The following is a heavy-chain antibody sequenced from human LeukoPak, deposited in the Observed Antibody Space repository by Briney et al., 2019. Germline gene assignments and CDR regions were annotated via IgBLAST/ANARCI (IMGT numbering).Heavy chain of an antibody. CDR1: GYTFTGYY. J-gene: IGHJ4*02. Sequence: ASVKVSCKASGYTFTGYYIHWVRQAPGQGLDLMGWINPNSGGTNYAQKFQGRVTMTRDTSISTAYMELSRLRSDDTAVYYCARGLQTLSGYDLYYFDYWGQGTLVTVSS. CDR2: INPNSGGT. CDR3: ARGLQTLSGYDLYYFDY. D-gene: IGHD5-12*01. V-gene: IGHV1-2*02.